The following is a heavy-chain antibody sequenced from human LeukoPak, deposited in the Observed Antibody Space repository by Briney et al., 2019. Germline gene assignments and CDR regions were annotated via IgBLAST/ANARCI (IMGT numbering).Heavy chain of an antibody. CDR2: ISGSGSST. CDR3: AKGRGY. V-gene: IGHV3-23*01. J-gene: IGHJ4*02. Sequence: GGSLRLPCAASGLTFSTYGMTWVRRAPGKGLEWVSGISGSGSSTSYADSVKGRFTISRDNSNNTLYLQMNSLRADDTAVYYCAKGRGYWGQGTLVTVSS. CDR1: GLTFSTYG.